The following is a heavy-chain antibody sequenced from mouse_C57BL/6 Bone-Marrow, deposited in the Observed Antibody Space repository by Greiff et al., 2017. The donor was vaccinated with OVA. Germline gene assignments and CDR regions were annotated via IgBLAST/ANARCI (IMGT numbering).Heavy chain of an antibody. V-gene: IGHV1-81*01. J-gene: IGHJ2*01. D-gene: IGHD1-1*01. CDR3: ARDYGSIYYFDY. CDR2: IYPRSGNT. CDR1: GYTFTSYG. Sequence: VKLMESGAELARPGASVKLSCKASGYTFTSYGISWVKQRTGQGLEWIGEIYPRSGNTYYNEKFKGKATLTADKSSSTAYMELRSLTSEDSAVYFCARDYGSIYYFDYWGQGTTLTVSS.